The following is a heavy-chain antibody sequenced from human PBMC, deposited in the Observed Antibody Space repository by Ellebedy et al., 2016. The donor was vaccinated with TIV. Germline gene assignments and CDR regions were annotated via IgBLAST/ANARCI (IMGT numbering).Heavy chain of an antibody. CDR3: ARFKVDSSGYYRKIFYYYGMDV. CDR2: INPNSGRT. CDR1: GYTFTGYY. D-gene: IGHD3-22*01. Sequence: AASVKVSCKASGYTFTGYYMHWVRQAPGQGLEWIGWINPNSGRTSYAQKFQGRVTMTRDTSTSTVYMELSSLRSEDTAVYYCARFKVDSSGYYRKIFYYYGMDVWGQGTTVTVSS. J-gene: IGHJ6*02. V-gene: IGHV1-46*01.